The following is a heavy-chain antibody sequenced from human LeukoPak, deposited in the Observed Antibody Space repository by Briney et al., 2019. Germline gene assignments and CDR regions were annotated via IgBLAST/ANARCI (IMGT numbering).Heavy chain of an antibody. Sequence: GGSLRLSCAASGFTFSSYAMHWVRQAPGKGLEWVAVISYDGSNKYYADSVKGRFTISRDNSKNTLYLQMNSPRAEDTAVYYCATLAEGIAVAGPFDYWGQGTLVTVSS. J-gene: IGHJ4*02. D-gene: IGHD6-19*01. CDR2: ISYDGSNK. CDR1: GFTFSSYA. CDR3: ATLAEGIAVAGPFDY. V-gene: IGHV3-30-3*01.